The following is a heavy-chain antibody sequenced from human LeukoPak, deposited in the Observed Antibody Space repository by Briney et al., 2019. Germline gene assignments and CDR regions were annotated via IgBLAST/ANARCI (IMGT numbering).Heavy chain of an antibody. V-gene: IGHV1-18*01. D-gene: IGHD1-1*01. CDR2: SSGYNGNT. Sequence: CASVNVSCKASRWTLTSYGIRWVRQAPGHRREWMGWSSGYNGNTNYTQKLQGRVTMSTDTSTSTAYMELRSLRSDDTAVYYCARDRDRDYNWNEDAFDIWGQGTMVTVSS. CDR1: RWTLTSYG. J-gene: IGHJ3*02. CDR3: ARDRDRDYNWNEDAFDI.